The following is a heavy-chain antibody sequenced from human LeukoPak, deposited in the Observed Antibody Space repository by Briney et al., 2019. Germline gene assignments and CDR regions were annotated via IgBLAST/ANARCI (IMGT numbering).Heavy chain of an antibody. CDR2: ISSSSSYI. J-gene: IGHJ4*02. Sequence: GGSLRLSCAASGFTFSSYSMNWVRQAPGKGLEWVSSISSSSSYIYYADSVKGRFTISRDNAKNSLYLQMNSLRAEDTAVYYRARSIMGCSGGSCYSVYFDYWGQGTLVTVSS. CDR3: ARSIMGCSGGSCYSVYFDY. V-gene: IGHV3-21*01. CDR1: GFTFSSYS. D-gene: IGHD2-15*01.